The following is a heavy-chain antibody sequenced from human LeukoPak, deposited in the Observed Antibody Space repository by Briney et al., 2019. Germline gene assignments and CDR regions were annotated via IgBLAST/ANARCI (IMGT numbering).Heavy chain of an antibody. V-gene: IGHV3-64D*09. Sequence: GGSLRLSCSASGFTFSSYAMHWVRQAPGKGLEYVSAISSSGDSTYYADSVEGRFTISRDNSKKTMYLQMSSVRPEDAAVYYCVRDGMAVAGTAPLDYWGQGTLVTVSS. CDR2: ISSSGDST. CDR3: VRDGMAVAGTAPLDY. D-gene: IGHD6-19*01. J-gene: IGHJ4*02. CDR1: GFTFSSYA.